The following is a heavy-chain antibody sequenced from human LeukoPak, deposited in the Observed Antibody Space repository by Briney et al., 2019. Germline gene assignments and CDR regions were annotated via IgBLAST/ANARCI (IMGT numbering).Heavy chain of an antibody. J-gene: IGHJ6*04. CDR3: ARDHGITMVRGVIISPGMDV. CDR2: IIPILGIA. V-gene: IGHV1-69*04. Sequence: SVKVSCKASGGTFSSYTISWVRQAPGQGLEWMGRIIPILGIANYAQKFQGRVTITADKSTSTAYMELSGLRSEDTAVYYCARDHGITMVRGVIISPGMDVWGKGTTVTVSS. CDR1: GGTFSSYT. D-gene: IGHD3-10*01.